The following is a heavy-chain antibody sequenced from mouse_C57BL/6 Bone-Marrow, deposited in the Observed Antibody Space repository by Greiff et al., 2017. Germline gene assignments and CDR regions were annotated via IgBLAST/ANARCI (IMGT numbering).Heavy chain of an antibody. CDR2: IDPENGDT. CDR3: TTWPTVVATGAY. J-gene: IGHJ3*01. V-gene: IGHV14-4*01. CDR1: GFNIKDDY. Sequence: EVQVVESGAELVRPGASVTLSCTASGFNIKDDYMHWVKQRPEQGLEWIGWIDPENGDTAYASKFQGKANITADTSSNTAYLQLSSLTSEDTAVYYCTTWPTVVATGAYWGQGTLVTVSA. D-gene: IGHD1-1*01.